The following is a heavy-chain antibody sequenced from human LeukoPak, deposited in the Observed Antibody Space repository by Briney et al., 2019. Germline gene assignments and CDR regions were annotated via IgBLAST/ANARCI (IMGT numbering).Heavy chain of an antibody. CDR3: ARDPRGDYFDY. V-gene: IGHV3-33*01. Sequence: PGRSLRLSCAASGFTFSSYGMHWVRQAPGKGLEWVAVIWYDGSNKYYADSVKGRFTISRDNSKNTLYLQMNSLRAEDTAVYYYARDPRGDYFDYWGQGTLVTVSS. J-gene: IGHJ4*02. CDR1: GFTFSSYG. CDR2: IWYDGSNK. D-gene: IGHD4-17*01.